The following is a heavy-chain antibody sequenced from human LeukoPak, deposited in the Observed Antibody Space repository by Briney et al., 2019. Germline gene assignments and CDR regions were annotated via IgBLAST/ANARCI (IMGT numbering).Heavy chain of an antibody. V-gene: IGHV3-23*01. CDR3: AKVLSYDILTGYDY. Sequence: GGSLRLSCAASGFTFSSYAMSWVRQAPGKGLEWVSAISGGGGSTYYADSVKGRFTISRDNSKNTLYLQMNSLRAEDTAVYYCAKVLSYDILTGYDYWGQGTLVTVSS. CDR1: GFTFSSYA. J-gene: IGHJ4*02. CDR2: ISGGGGST. D-gene: IGHD3-9*01.